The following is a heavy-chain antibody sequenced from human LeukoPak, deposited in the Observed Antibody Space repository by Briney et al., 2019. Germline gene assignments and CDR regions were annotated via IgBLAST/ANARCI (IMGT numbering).Heavy chain of an antibody. D-gene: IGHD3-22*01. CDR2: ISYDGSNK. J-gene: IGHJ3*02. CDR3: AKEDYDSSGYYPEGAFDI. V-gene: IGHV3-30*18. Sequence: GRSLRLSCAASGFTFSSYGMHWVRQAPGKGLEWVAVISYDGSNKYYADSVKGRFTISRDNSKNTLYLQMNSLRAEDTAVYYCAKEDYDSSGYYPEGAFDIWGQGTMVTVSS. CDR1: GFTFSSYG.